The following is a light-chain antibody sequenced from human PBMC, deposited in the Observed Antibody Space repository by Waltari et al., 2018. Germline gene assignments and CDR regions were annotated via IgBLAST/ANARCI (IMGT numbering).Light chain of an antibody. Sequence: QSVLTQPASVSGSPGQSITISCTGSRSDVGNYHFVSWYQQHPDAAPKLVIYECSKRRSWISIRFSGSTSGDTAALAISRLQAADTADYFCCSYAGSRTPWVFGGGTRVTVL. V-gene: IGLV2-23*01. CDR3: CSYAGSRTPWV. CDR2: ECS. J-gene: IGLJ3*02. CDR1: RSDVGNYHF.